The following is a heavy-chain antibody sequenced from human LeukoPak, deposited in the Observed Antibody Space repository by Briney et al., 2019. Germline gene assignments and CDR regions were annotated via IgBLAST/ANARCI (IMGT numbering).Heavy chain of an antibody. CDR2: IHYTGTT. D-gene: IGHD2-8*01. V-gene: IGHV4-39*01. CDR3: ATSSVSMLRGWFDP. CDR1: GGSISSSIHY. J-gene: IGHJ5*02. Sequence: SETLSLTCTVSGGSISSSIHYWGWIRQPPGKGPEWIGTIHYTGTTFYNPSLKSRVTMSVDTSKNQFSLRLSSVTAADTAVYYCATSSVSMLRGWFDPWGQGTLVTVSS.